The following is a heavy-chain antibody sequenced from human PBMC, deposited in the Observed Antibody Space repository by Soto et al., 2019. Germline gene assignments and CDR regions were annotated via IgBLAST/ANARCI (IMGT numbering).Heavy chain of an antibody. CDR3: ARMSATGTRWFDP. CDR1: GGSFSSGAYH. Sequence: QVQLQESGPGLVKPSQTLSLTCTVSGGSFSSGAYHWSWVRQHPGQGLEWIASISYRGITYSNPSLKSRISMSVDTSKNQFSLNLTSVTAADTAVYHCARMSATGTRWFDPWGQGTLVTVSS. D-gene: IGHD6-13*01. J-gene: IGHJ5*02. CDR2: ISYRGIT. V-gene: IGHV4-31*03.